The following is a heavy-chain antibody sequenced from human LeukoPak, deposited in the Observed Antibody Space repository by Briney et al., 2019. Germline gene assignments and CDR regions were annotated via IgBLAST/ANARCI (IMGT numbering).Heavy chain of an antibody. Sequence: SVKVSCKASGGTFSSYAISWVRQAPGQGLEWMGGIIPIFGTANYAQKFQGRVTITADESTSTAYMELSSLRSEDTAVYYCASSATYYDFWGGERENYWWFDPWGQGTLVTVSS. CDR2: IIPIFGTA. CDR3: ASSATYYDFWGGERENYWWFDP. J-gene: IGHJ5*02. D-gene: IGHD3-3*01. V-gene: IGHV1-69*13. CDR1: GGTFSSYA.